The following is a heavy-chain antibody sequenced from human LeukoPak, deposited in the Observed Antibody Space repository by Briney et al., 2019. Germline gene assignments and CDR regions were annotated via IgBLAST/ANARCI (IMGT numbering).Heavy chain of an antibody. CDR2: INHSGST. J-gene: IGHJ3*01. CDR3: ARDGDSSSQPI. CDR1: GGSFSGYY. D-gene: IGHD6-6*01. V-gene: IGHV4-34*01. Sequence: SETLSLTCAVYGGSFSGYYWSWIRQPPGKGLEWIGEINHSGSTNYNTSLKSRVTISVDTSKNQFSLKLSSVTAADTAVYYCARDGDSSSQPIRGQGTMVTVSS.